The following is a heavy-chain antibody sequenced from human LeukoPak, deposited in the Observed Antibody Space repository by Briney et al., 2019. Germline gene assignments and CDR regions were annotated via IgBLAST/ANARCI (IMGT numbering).Heavy chain of an antibody. CDR3: ARGGIPITIFGVVPYFDY. CDR1: GLIFRNYW. D-gene: IGHD3-3*01. V-gene: IGHV3-7*01. Sequence: GGSLRLSCAASGLIFRNYWMIWFRQAPGKGLEWVAHIRQDGSEISYVDSLEGRFTISRDNANNSLYLQMNSLRAEDTAVYYCARGGIPITIFGVVPYFDYWGQGTLVTVSS. J-gene: IGHJ4*02. CDR2: IRQDGSEI.